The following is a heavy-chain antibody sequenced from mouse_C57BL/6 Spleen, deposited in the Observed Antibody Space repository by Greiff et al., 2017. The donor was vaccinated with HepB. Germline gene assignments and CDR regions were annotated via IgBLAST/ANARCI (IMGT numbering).Heavy chain of an antibody. D-gene: IGHD2-4*01. V-gene: IGHV1-66*01. CDR3: ARDYYDYDDYAMDY. Sequence: QVQLKESGPELVKPGASVKISCKASGYSFTSYYIHWVKQRPGQGLEWIGWIYPGSGNTKYNEKFKGKATLTADTSSSTAYMQLSSLTSEDSAVYYCARDYYDYDDYAMDYWGQGTSVTVSS. CDR2: IYPGSGNT. CDR1: GYSFTSYY. J-gene: IGHJ4*01.